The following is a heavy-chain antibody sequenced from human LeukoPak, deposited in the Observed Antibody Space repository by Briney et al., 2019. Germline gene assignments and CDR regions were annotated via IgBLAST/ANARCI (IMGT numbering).Heavy chain of an antibody. V-gene: IGHV4-30-4*08. CDR3: ARGNWGLTAWS. D-gene: IGHD7-27*01. J-gene: IGHJ4*02. CDR2: IYYSGST. CDR1: GGSISSGDYY. Sequence: SETLSLTCTVSGGSISSGDYYWSWIRQPPGKGLEWIGYIYYSGSTYYNPSLKSRVTISVDTSKNQFSLKLSSVTAADTAVYYCARGNWGLTAWSWGQGTLVTVSS.